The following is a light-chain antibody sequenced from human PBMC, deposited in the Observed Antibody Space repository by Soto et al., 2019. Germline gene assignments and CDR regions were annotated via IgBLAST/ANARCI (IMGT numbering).Light chain of an antibody. CDR2: EVS. Sequence: QSALTQPASVSGSPGQSITISCTGTSSDVGGYNYVSWYQQHPGKAPKLMIYEVSNRPSGVSNRFSGSKSGNTASLTISGLQAEDEADYYCSSYTSSRTLVFGGGTKATVL. CDR3: SSYTSSRTLV. V-gene: IGLV2-14*01. CDR1: SSDVGGYNY. J-gene: IGLJ2*01.